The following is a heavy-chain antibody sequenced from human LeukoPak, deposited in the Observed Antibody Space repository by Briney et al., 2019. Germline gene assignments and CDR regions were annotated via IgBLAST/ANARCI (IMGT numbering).Heavy chain of an antibody. J-gene: IGHJ6*02. Sequence: GASVKVSCKASGSTFTSYGISWVRQAPGQGLEWMGWISAYNGNTNYAQKLQGRVTMTTDTSTSTAYMELRSLRSDDTAVYYCARDFSITIFGVVIKNYYYGMDVWGQGTTVTVSS. D-gene: IGHD3-3*01. CDR1: GSTFTSYG. V-gene: IGHV1-18*01. CDR3: ARDFSITIFGVVIKNYYYGMDV. CDR2: ISAYNGNT.